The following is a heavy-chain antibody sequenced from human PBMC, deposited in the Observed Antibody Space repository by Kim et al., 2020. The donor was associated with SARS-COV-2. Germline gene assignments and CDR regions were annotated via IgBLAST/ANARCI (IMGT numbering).Heavy chain of an antibody. CDR1: GGSISSGGYY. Sequence: SETLSLTCTVSGGSISSGGYYWSWIRQHPGKGLEWIGYIYYSGSTYYNPSLKSRVTISVDTSKNQFSLKLSSVTAADTAVYYCAREYYDILTGTLGGHGMDVWGQGTTVTVSS. CDR2: IYYSGST. CDR3: AREYYDILTGTLGGHGMDV. V-gene: IGHV4-31*03. J-gene: IGHJ6*02. D-gene: IGHD3-9*01.